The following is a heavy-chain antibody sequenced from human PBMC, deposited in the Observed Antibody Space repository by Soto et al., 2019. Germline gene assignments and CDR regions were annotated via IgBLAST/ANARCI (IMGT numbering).Heavy chain of an antibody. CDR3: ARQSSGWYNWFDP. J-gene: IGHJ5*02. CDR2: IYYSGSI. D-gene: IGHD6-19*01. Sequence: SETLSLTCTVAGGSISSSSYYWGWIRQPPGKGLEWIGSIYYSGSIYYNPSLKSRVTISVDTSKNQFSLKLSSVTAAETAVYYCARQSSGWYNWFDPWGQGTLVTVSS. V-gene: IGHV4-39*01. CDR1: GGSISSSSYY.